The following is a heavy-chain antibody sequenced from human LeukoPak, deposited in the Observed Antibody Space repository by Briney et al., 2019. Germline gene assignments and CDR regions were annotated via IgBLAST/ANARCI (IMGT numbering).Heavy chain of an antibody. D-gene: IGHD6-19*01. Sequence: SETLSLTCTVSGGSISSSSYYWGWIRQPPGKGLEWIGYIYYSGSTNYNPSLKSRVTISVDTSKNQFSLKLSSVTAADTAVYYCARFIAVAGYFDYWGQGALVTVSS. CDR2: IYYSGST. V-gene: IGHV4-61*05. CDR3: ARFIAVAGYFDY. CDR1: GGSISSSSYY. J-gene: IGHJ4*02.